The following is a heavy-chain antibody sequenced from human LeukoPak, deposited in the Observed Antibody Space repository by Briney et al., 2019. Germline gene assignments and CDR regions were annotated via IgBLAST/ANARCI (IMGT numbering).Heavy chain of an antibody. J-gene: IGHJ3*02. V-gene: IGHV3-23*01. CDR1: GFTFSSYA. Sequence: QSGGSLRLSCAASGFTFSSYAMSWVRQAPGKGLEWVSAISGSGGSTYYADSVKGRFTISRDNSKNTLYLQMNSLRAEDTAVYYCAKGFVVVPAAMWDAFDIWGQGTMVTVSS. CDR3: AKGFVVVPAAMWDAFDI. CDR2: ISGSGGST. D-gene: IGHD2-2*01.